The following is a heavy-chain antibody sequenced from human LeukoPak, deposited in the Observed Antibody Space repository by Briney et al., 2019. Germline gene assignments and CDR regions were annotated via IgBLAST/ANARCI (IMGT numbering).Heavy chain of an antibody. CDR1: GYTFTGYY. CDR2: INPNSGDT. CDR3: ARGRLGSGSQYDAFDI. J-gene: IGHJ3*02. V-gene: IGHV1-2*02. D-gene: IGHD3-10*01. Sequence: ASVKVSCKASGYTFTGYYMHWVRQAPGRELEWMGWINPNSGDTNYAQKFQGRVTMTRDTSISTAYMELSRLTSDDTAVFYCARGRLGSGSQYDAFDIWGQGTMVTVSS.